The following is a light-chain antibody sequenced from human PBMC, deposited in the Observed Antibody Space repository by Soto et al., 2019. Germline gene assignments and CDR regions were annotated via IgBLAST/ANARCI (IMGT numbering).Light chain of an antibody. CDR1: QSGSSN. V-gene: IGKV3-15*01. Sequence: EIVMTQSPATLSVSPGERATLSCRASQSGSSNLAWYKQKPGQAPRLLIYGASTRATGIPARFSGSESGTEFTLTISSLQSEDFAVYYCQQYNNWLPLTFGGGTKVEIK. J-gene: IGKJ4*01. CDR3: QQYNNWLPLT. CDR2: GAS.